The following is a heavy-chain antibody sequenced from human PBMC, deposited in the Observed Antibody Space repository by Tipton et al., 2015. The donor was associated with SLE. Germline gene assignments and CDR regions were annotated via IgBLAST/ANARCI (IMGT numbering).Heavy chain of an antibody. CDR1: GGSISSYY. V-gene: IGHV4-59*12. CDR2: IYYNGKT. Sequence: GLVKPSETLSLTCSVSGGSISSYYWSWIRQPPAKGLEWIGFIYYNGKTNYNSSLKSRVTISVDTSKNQFSLKMRSVTAADTAVYFCAKDYNHDNADYNWGQGTLVIVSS. D-gene: IGHD4-17*01. J-gene: IGHJ4*02. CDR3: AKDYNHDNADYN.